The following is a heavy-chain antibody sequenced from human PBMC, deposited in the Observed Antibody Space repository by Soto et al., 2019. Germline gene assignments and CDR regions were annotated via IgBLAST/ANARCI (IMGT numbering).Heavy chain of an antibody. V-gene: IGHV4-31*03. Sequence: QVQLQESGPGLVKPSQTLSLTCTVSGGSIRSGDCYWSWIRQHPGKGLEWIGYIYYSGSTYYNPSLKSRVTISVDTSKNQFSLKVSSVTGADTAVYYCARDGSGYGSLDYWGQGTLVTVSS. CDR1: GGSIRSGDCY. CDR2: IYYSGST. CDR3: ARDGSGYGSLDY. D-gene: IGHD5-12*01. J-gene: IGHJ4*02.